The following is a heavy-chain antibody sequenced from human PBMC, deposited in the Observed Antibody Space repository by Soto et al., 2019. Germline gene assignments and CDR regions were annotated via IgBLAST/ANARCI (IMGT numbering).Heavy chain of an antibody. D-gene: IGHD6-19*01. CDR2: IYVGGDT. CDR1: GFTVSSDH. J-gene: IGHJ4*02. Sequence: EMLLVESGGGLAQPGGSLRLSCAASGFTVSSDHMSWVRQVPGKGLEWVSVIYVGGDTFYADSVKGRFTISRDNSKNTLYLQMDGLRAEDTAIYYCVRENSGWSRAQGYWGQGTLVTVSS. V-gene: IGHV3-66*01. CDR3: VRENSGWSRAQGY.